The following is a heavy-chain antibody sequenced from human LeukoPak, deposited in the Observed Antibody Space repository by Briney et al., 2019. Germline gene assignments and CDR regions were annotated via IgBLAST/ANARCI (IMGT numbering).Heavy chain of an antibody. D-gene: IGHD6-13*01. Sequence: SETLSLTCTVSGGSISTSNYYWGWIRQPPGKGLEWIGYIYYSGSTNYNPSLMSRVTISVDTSKNQFSLRLSSVTAADTAVYYCARVTGYMTEDYFDYWGQGTLVTVSS. J-gene: IGHJ4*02. CDR3: ARVTGYMTEDYFDY. CDR1: GGSISTSNYY. V-gene: IGHV4-61*05. CDR2: IYYSGST.